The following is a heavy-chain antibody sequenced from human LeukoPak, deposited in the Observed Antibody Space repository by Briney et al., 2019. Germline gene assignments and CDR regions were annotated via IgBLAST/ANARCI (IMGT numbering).Heavy chain of an antibody. J-gene: IGHJ4*02. V-gene: IGHV1-2*02. D-gene: IGHD6-6*01. CDR3: ARGGSSSNDY. Sequence: ASVKHSCKASGYTFTSYYMHWVRQAPGQGLEWMGWINPNSADANYAQKFQGRVTVTRDTSISTVYMELSRLRSDDTAVYYCARGGSSSNDYWGQGTLITVSS. CDR1: GYTFTSYY. CDR2: INPNSADA.